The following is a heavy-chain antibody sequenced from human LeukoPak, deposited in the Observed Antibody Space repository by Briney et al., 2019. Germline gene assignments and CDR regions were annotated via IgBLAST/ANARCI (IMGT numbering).Heavy chain of an antibody. CDR1: GGSFIGFH. CDR3: ARDTSPGITGTY. J-gene: IGHJ4*02. Sequence: PSETLSLTCAVYGGSFIGFHWNWIRQPPGKGLEWIGSIYHDGRIDYNPSLKSRVTISRDTSNDQFSLKLSSVTAADTAMYYCARDTSPGITGTYWGQGTLVTVSS. CDR2: IYHDGRI. D-gene: IGHD1-20*01. V-gene: IGHV4-34*01.